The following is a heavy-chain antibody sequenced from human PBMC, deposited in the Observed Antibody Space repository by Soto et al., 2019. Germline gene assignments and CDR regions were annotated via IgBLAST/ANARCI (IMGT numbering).Heavy chain of an antibody. Sequence: SVKVSCKASGGTFSSYTISWVRQAPGQGLEWMGGIIPIFGTANYAQKFQGRVTITADESTSTAYMELSSLRSEDTAVYYCATGGIAAAGDDYWGQGTLVTVSS. CDR3: ATGGIAAAGDDY. CDR1: GGTFSSYT. CDR2: IIPIFGTA. J-gene: IGHJ4*02. D-gene: IGHD6-13*01. V-gene: IGHV1-69*13.